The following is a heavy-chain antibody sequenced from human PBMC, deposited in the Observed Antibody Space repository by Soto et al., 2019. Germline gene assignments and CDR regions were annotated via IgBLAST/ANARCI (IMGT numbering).Heavy chain of an antibody. V-gene: IGHV3-21*06. J-gene: IGHJ4*02. Sequence: GGSLSLSCAASGFTFTRYSMNWVRQAPGKGLEWVSSISSTTNYIYYGDSMKGRFTISRDNAKNSLYLEMNSLRAEDTAVYYCARESEDLTSNFDYWGQGTLVTVSS. CDR1: GFTFTRYS. CDR3: ARESEDLTSNFDY. CDR2: ISSTTNYI.